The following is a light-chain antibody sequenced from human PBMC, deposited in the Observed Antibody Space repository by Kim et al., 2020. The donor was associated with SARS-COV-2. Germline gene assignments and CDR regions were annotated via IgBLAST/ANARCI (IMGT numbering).Light chain of an antibody. CDR3: QQYDRPPYT. CDR2: GTS. Sequence: LSPGERVILSCRASQSVSDNLLALFPQEPGQAPRLLLYGTSSRATGIPDRFSGSVSGTDFTLTISRLEPEDSAVYYCQQYDRPPYTFGQGTKLEI. V-gene: IGKV3-20*01. CDR1: QSVSDNL. J-gene: IGKJ2*01.